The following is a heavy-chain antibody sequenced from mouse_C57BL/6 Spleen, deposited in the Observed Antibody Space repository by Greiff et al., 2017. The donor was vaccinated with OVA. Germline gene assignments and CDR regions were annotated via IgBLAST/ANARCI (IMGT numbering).Heavy chain of an antibody. CDR3: TRGRLYDYDFAY. Sequence: QVQLKQSGAELVRPGASVTLSCKASGYTFTDYEMHWVKQTPVHGLEWIGAIDPETGGTAYNQKFKGKAILTADKSSSTAYMELRSLTSEDSAVYYCTRGRLYDYDFAYWGQGTLVTVSA. CDR2: IDPETGGT. J-gene: IGHJ3*01. CDR1: GYTFTDYE. D-gene: IGHD2-4*01. V-gene: IGHV1-15*01.